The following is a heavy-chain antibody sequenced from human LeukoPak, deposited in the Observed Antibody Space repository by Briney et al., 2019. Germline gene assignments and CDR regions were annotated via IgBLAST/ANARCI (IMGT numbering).Heavy chain of an antibody. J-gene: IGHJ4*02. CDR1: GSTFSSYG. V-gene: IGHV3-30*18. CDR3: AKDRIDGLFPLFDY. CDR2: ISYDGSNK. Sequence: PGRSLRLSCAASGSTFSSYGMHWVRQAPGKGLEWVAVISYDGSNKYYEDSVKGRFTISRDNSKNTLYLQMNSLRAEDTAVYYCAKDRIDGLFPLFDYWGQGTLVTVSS. D-gene: IGHD3-22*01.